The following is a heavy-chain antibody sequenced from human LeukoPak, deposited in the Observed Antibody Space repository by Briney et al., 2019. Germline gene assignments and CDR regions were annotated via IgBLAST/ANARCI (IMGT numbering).Heavy chain of an antibody. J-gene: IGHJ6*02. CDR2: INEDGSEK. CDR3: VRTHLVRGVIRNYYYGMDV. D-gene: IGHD3-10*01. CDR1: GFNFRDYW. V-gene: IGHV3-7*01. Sequence: GGSLRLSCAVSGFNFRDYWMSWVRQAPGKGLEWVANINEDGSEKYYVDSVKGRVTTSRDNAKNSLFLQMNSLRVEDTAVYYCVRTHLVRGVIRNYYYGMDVWGQGTTVIVSS.